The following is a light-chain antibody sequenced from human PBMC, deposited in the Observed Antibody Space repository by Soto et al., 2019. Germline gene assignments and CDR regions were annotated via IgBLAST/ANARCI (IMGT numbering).Light chain of an antibody. J-gene: IGLJ2*01. V-gene: IGLV2-14*01. CDR2: EVS. Sequence: QSALTQPASVSGSPGQSITISCTGTSSDVGGYNYVSWYQQHPGKAPKLMIYEVSNRPSGVSNRFSGSKSGNTASLTFSGLQAEDEADYYCSSYTSSSTLFGGGTKLTVL. CDR3: SSYTSSSTL. CDR1: SSDVGGYNY.